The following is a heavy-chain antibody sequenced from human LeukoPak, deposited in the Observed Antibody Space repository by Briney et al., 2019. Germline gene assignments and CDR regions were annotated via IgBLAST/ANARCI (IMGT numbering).Heavy chain of an antibody. CDR1: GFTFSIYA. CDR3: AGSPLDSGSYAFDY. Sequence: GGSLRLSCAASGFTFSIYAMHWVRQAPGKGLEWVAVISYDGSNEYYADSVKGRFTISRDNSKNTLYLQMNSLRAEDTAVYYCAGSPLDSGSYAFDYWGQGTLVTVSS. V-gene: IGHV3-30-3*01. D-gene: IGHD1-26*01. J-gene: IGHJ4*02. CDR2: ISYDGSNE.